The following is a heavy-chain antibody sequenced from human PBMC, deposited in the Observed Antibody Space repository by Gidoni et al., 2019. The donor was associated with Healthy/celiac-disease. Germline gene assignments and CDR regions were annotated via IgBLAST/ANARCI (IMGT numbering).Heavy chain of an antibody. V-gene: IGHV4-34*01. CDR3: ARGGVFGFGVPAAIARRYFDL. J-gene: IGHJ2*01. CDR1: GGSFSGYY. D-gene: IGHD2-2*01. Sequence: QVQLQQWGAGLLKPSETLSLTCAVYGGSFSGYYLTWIRQPPGKGLEWIGEINHSGSTNYNPSLKSRVTISVDTSKNQFSLKLSSVTAADTAVYYCARGGVFGFGVPAAIARRYFDLWGRGTLVTVSS. CDR2: INHSGST.